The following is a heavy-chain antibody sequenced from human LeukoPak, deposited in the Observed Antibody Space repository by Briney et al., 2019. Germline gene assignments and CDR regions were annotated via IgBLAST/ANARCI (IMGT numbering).Heavy chain of an antibody. CDR3: AKDEVRGDTPPDY. V-gene: IGHV3-30*02. Sequence: GGSLRLSCAASGFTFSSYGMHWVRQAPGKGLEWVAFIRYDGSNKYYADSVKGRFTISRDNSKNTLYLQVNSLRAEDTAVYYCAKDEVRGDTPPDYWGQGTLVTVSS. CDR2: IRYDGSNK. D-gene: IGHD3-10*01. CDR1: GFTFSSYG. J-gene: IGHJ4*02.